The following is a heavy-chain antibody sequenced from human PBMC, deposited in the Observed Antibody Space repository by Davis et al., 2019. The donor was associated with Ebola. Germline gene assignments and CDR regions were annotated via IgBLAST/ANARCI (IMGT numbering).Heavy chain of an antibody. CDR2: IYHSGNT. CDR3: AGQGSSSVY. V-gene: IGHV4-61*05. J-gene: IGHJ4*02. Sequence: MPSETLSLTCSVSADSISSTNYYWSWIRQPPGKGLEWIGYIYHSGNTDSIPSLKSRVTMSVDTSKNQLSLKLSSVTAADTAVYYCAGQGSSSVYWGQGTLVTVSS. D-gene: IGHD6-6*01. CDR1: ADSISSTNYY.